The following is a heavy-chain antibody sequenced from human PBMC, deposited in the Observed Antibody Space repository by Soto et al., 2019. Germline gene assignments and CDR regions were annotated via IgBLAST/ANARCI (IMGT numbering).Heavy chain of an antibody. Sequence: SETLSLTCTVSGGSISSSSYYWGWIRQPPGKGLEWIGSIYYSGSTYYNPSLKSRVTISVDTSKNQFSLKLSSVTAADTAVYSCPRHRTRGYRSGSGYFDYWGQGTLVTVSS. CDR2: IYYSGST. D-gene: IGHD5-18*01. CDR3: PRHRTRGYRSGSGYFDY. J-gene: IGHJ4*02. CDR1: GGSISSSSYY. V-gene: IGHV4-39*01.